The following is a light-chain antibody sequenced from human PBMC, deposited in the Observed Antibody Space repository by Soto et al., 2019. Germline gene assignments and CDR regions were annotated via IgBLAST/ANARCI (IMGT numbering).Light chain of an antibody. CDR1: QNVRTF. CDR3: QQHSHWPPWT. V-gene: IGKV3-11*01. CDR2: AAS. J-gene: IGKJ1*01. Sequence: EVVLTQSPATLSLSPGERATLSCRASQNVRTFLDWYQQKPGQAPRLLIYAASNRATGIPDRFSGSGSGTDFTLTISSLEPEDFAVYYYQQHSHWPPWTFGQGTKVDIK.